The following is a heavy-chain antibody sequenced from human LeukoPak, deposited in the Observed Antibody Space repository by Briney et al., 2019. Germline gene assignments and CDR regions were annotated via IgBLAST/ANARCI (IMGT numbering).Heavy chain of an antibody. CDR3: ARTRREYYDFWSGYRPNWFDP. CDR2: ISSSSSTI. Sequence: GGSLRLSCAASAFTFISYSMNWVRQAPGKGLEWVSYISSSSSTIYYADSVKGRFTISRDNAKNSLYLQMNSLRAEDTAVYYCARTRREYYDFWSGYRPNWFDPWGQGTLVTVSS. CDR1: AFTFISYS. V-gene: IGHV3-48*01. J-gene: IGHJ5*02. D-gene: IGHD3-3*01.